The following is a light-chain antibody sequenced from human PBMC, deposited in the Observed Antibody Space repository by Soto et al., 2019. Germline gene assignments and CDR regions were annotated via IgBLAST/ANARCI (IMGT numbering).Light chain of an antibody. V-gene: IGKV3-20*01. CDR3: QQYGSSSIT. J-gene: IGKJ5*01. CDR1: QSVSSSY. CDR2: GAS. Sequence: EIVLTQSPGTLSLSPGERATISCRTSQSVSSSYLAWYQQKPGQAPRLLIYGASSRATGIPDRFSGSGSGTDFTLTISRLEPEDFAEYYCQQYGSSSITFGQGTRLEIK.